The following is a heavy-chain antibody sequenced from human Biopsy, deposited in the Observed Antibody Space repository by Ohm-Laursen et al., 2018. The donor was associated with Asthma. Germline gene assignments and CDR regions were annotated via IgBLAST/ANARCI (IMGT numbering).Heavy chain of an antibody. J-gene: IGHJ6*02. CDR2: ISYDGSNK. V-gene: IGHV3-30-3*01. Sequence: SLRLSCTASGFTFSSYAMHWVRQAPGKGLEWVAVISYDGSNKYYADSVKGRFTISRDNAKNSLYLQMNSLRDEDTAVYYCARDYGGNSGYYYGMDVWGQGTTVTVSS. D-gene: IGHD4-23*01. CDR3: ARDYGGNSGYYYGMDV. CDR1: GFTFSSYA.